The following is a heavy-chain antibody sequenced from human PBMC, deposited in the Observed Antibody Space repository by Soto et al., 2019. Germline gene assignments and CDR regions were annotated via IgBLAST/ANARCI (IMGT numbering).Heavy chain of an antibody. D-gene: IGHD6-6*01. CDR1: GGSISSYY. Sequence: SETLSLTCTVSGGSISSYYWSWIRQPPGKGLEWIGYIYYTGSTKYNPSLRSRVTISLDTSKNQFSLKLSSVTAADTAVYYCARDVGQLLGNWFDPWGQGNLVTVSS. V-gene: IGHV4-59*01. CDR2: IYYTGST. J-gene: IGHJ5*02. CDR3: ARDVGQLLGNWFDP.